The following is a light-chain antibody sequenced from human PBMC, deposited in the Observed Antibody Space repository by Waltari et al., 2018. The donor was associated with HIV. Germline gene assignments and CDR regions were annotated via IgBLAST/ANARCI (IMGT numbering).Light chain of an antibody. J-gene: IGLJ1*01. Sequence: SYVLTQPPSVSVAPGKTARITCGGNNIGSKGVHCYQQKPGQAPVLVIYYDSHRPSGIPERFSGSKSGNTATLTISRVEAGDEADYYCQLWDGTGDHPGVFGTGTQVTVL. CDR1: NIGSKG. V-gene: IGLV3-21*04. CDR2: YDS. CDR3: QLWDGTGDHPGV.